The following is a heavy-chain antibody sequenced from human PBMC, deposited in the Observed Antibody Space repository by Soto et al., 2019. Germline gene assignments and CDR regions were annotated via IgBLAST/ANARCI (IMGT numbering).Heavy chain of an antibody. J-gene: IGHJ5*02. CDR3: ARDTLRPNWFDP. V-gene: IGHV4-59*01. Sequence: ETLSLTCAVYGGSFSGYYWSWIRQPPGKGLEWIGYIYYSGSTNYNPSLKSRVTISVDTSKNQFSLKLSSVTAADTAVYYCARDTLRPNWFDPWGQGTLVIVSS. CDR2: IYYSGST. CDR1: GGSFSGYY.